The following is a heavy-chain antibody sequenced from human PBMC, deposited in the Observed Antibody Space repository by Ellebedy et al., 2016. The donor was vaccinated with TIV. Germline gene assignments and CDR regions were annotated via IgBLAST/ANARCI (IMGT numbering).Heavy chain of an antibody. CDR1: GFTFSRYW. D-gene: IGHD5-18*01. CDR3: AKWATARPDPDY. CDR2: VYSDETTT. V-gene: IGHV3-74*01. J-gene: IGHJ4*02. Sequence: GGSLRLSCAASGFTFSRYWMHWVRQVPGKGLLWVSRVYSDETTTLYADSVKGRLTISRDNSKNTLYLQMNSLRAGDTAVYYCAKWATARPDPDYWGQGTLVTVSS.